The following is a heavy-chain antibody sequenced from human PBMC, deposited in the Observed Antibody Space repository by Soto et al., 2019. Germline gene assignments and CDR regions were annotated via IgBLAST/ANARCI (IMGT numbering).Heavy chain of an antibody. V-gene: IGHV1-58*01. Sequence: GTSVKVTSKEPGFALNSTALRWVRQYRGQRLEWIGWIVVGSGNTNYAQKFQERVTITRDMSTSTAYMELSSLRSEDTAVYYCAVLGDYHYYYGMDVWGQGPTVTVSS. CDR1: GFALNSTA. CDR2: IVVGSGNT. CDR3: AVLGDYHYYYGMDV. J-gene: IGHJ6*02.